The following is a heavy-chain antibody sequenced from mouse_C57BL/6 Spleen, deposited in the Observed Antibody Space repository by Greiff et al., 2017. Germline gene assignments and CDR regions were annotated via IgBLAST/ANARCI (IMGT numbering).Heavy chain of an antibody. CDR2: IYPGGGYT. CDR3: ARRGFSNSYYFDY. Sequence: QVQLQQSGAELVRPGTSVKMSCKASGYTFTNYWIGWAKQRPGLGLEWIGDIYPGGGYTNYNEKFKGKATLTADKSSSTAYMQFSSLTSEDSAIYYCARRGFSNSYYFDYWGQGTTLTVSS. CDR1: GYTFTNYW. D-gene: IGHD2-5*01. J-gene: IGHJ2*01. V-gene: IGHV1-63*01.